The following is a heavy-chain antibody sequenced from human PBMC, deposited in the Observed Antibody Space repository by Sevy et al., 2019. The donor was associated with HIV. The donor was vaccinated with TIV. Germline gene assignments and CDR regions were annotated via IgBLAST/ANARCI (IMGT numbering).Heavy chain of an antibody. V-gene: IGHV3-23*01. CDR3: ARRDSANSFEI. Sequence: GGSLRLSCAASGFTFSNYGMSWVRQAPGKGLEWVSSILGGGGSTYYADSVKGQFTISRDKSKNTLVLQMNSLRAEDTAVYYCARRDSANSFEIWGQGTMVTVSS. D-gene: IGHD1-26*01. CDR1: GFTFSNYG. J-gene: IGHJ3*02. CDR2: ILGGGGST.